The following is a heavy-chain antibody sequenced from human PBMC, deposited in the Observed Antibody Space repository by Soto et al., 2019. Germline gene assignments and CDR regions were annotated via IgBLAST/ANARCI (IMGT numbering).Heavy chain of an antibody. CDR2: ISYDGSNT. D-gene: IGHD6-13*01. J-gene: IGHJ6*02. Sequence: QVQLVESGGGVVQPGRSLRLSCAASGFTFSSYAMHWVRQAPGKGLEWMAVISYDGSNTYYADTVKGRFTFSRDNSKNSLFLQMNRLRAEDTAVYYCASDLGAYSSSGRYYYCMDVWGQGTTVTVSS. CDR3: ASDLGAYSSSGRYYYCMDV. CDR1: GFTFSSYA. V-gene: IGHV3-30-3*01.